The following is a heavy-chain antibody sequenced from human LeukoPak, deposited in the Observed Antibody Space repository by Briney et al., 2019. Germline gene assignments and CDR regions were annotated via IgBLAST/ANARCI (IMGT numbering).Heavy chain of an antibody. CDR1: GESFSDYS. CDR3: ARGQWLDND. Sequence: PSETLSLTCAVYGESFSDYSWTWIRQPPGKGLEWIGEINHSVSPNYNPSLKSRVTISVDASKNKFSLNLNSVTAADTAVYYCARGQWLDNDWGQGTLVTVSS. J-gene: IGHJ4*02. D-gene: IGHD6-19*01. CDR2: INHSVSP. V-gene: IGHV4-34*01.